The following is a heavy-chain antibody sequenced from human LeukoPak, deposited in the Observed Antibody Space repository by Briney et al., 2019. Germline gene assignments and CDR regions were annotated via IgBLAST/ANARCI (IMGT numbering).Heavy chain of an antibody. V-gene: IGHV3-64*01. CDR2: ISSNGGST. CDR1: GFTFSSYA. Sequence: PGGSLRLSCAASGFTFSSYAMHWVRQAPGKGLEYVSAISSNGGSTYYANSVKGRFTISRDNSKNTLYLQMGSLRAEDMAVYYCAREPSPYSSGYYFDYWGQGTLVTVSS. D-gene: IGHD3-22*01. CDR3: AREPSPYSSGYYFDY. J-gene: IGHJ4*02.